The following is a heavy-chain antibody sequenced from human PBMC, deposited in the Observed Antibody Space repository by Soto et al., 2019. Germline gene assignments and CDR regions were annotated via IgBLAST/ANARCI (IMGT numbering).Heavy chain of an antibody. V-gene: IGHV4-30-4*08. CDR2: IHNSGSI. J-gene: IGHJ6*02. D-gene: IGHD2-21*02. Sequence: QVQLQQSGPGLVKPSQTLSLTCTVSGGSISYEYYHWTWFRQSPGKGLVWIGYIHNSGSIIYNPSMKSRVTISVDTSKHKSSLQLSSVTAADTAGYFCAREADGGDGDYYGLDVWGQGTTVTVSS. CDR3: AREADGGDGDYYGLDV. CDR1: GGSISYEYYH.